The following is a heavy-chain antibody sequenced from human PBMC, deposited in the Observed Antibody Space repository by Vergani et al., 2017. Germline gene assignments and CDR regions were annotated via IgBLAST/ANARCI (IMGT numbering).Heavy chain of an antibody. CDR1: GFTFIDYY. CDR3: ASDLMGGWV. V-gene: IGHV1-2*02. J-gene: IGHJ4*02. D-gene: IGHD1-26*01. Sequence: QVQLVESGGGLVKPGGSLRLSCAASGFTFIDYYMHWVRQAPGQGLEWMGWINPNSGGTNYAQKFQGRVTMTRDTSISSAYMELSRLRSDNTAVYYCASDLMGGWVWDQGTLVTVSS. CDR2: INPNSGGT.